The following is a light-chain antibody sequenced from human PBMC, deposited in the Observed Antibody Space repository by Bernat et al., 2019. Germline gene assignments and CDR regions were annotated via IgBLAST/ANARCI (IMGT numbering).Light chain of an antibody. J-gene: IGKJ4*01. CDR1: QSISSY. CDR3: QQYDSYPLT. Sequence: DIQMTQSPSSLSASVGDRVTITCRASQSISSYLNWYQQKPGKAPKLLIYAASSLQSGVPSRFSGSGSGTDFTLTISSLQPEDFGIYYCQQYDSYPLTFGGGTKVDVK. CDR2: AAS. V-gene: IGKV1-39*01.